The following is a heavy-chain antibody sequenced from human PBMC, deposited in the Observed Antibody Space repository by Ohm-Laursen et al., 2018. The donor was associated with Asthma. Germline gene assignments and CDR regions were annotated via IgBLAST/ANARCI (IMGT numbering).Heavy chain of an antibody. D-gene: IGHD2-15*01. CDR2: ISFEGST. CDR1: GGSISSSRSY. J-gene: IGHJ3*01. CDR3: AFCSGGTCYHGVFDF. V-gene: IGHV4-39*01. Sequence: GTLSLTCTVSGGSISSSRSYWGWTRQPPGKGLDWIGIISFEGSTYYNPSLGSRLTMSVDTSKTLVSLTLSSVTVADTAMYYCAFCSGGTCYHGVFDFWGQGSMVTVSS.